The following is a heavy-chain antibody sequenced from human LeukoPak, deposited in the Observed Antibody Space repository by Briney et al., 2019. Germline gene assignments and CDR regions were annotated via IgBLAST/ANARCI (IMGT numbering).Heavy chain of an antibody. D-gene: IGHD1-26*01. V-gene: IGHV4-59*01. CDR1: GDSFSYFY. J-gene: IGHJ6*03. Sequence: SETLSLTCTVSGDSFSYFYWSWIRQPPGKGLEWIGYIYYSGSTNYNPSLKSRVTISVDTSKNQFSLKLSSVTAADTAVYYCARFGSRPVSAPGDYYYYYYMDVWGKGTTVTVSS. CDR2: IYYSGST. CDR3: ARFGSRPVSAPGDYYYYYYMDV.